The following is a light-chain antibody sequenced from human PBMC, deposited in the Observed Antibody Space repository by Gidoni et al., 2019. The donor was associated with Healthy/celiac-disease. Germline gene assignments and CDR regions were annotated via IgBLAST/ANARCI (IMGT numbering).Light chain of an antibody. J-gene: IGKJ2*02. CDR1: QDISNY. CDR2: DAS. V-gene: IGKV1-33*01. Sequence: DIQMTQSPSSLPASVGDRVTITCQASQDISNYINWYQQKPGKAPKLLIYDASNLETGVPSRFSGSGSGSDFTFTISSLQPKDMATYYCQQYDNLPRTFGQGTKLEIK. CDR3: QQYDNLPRT.